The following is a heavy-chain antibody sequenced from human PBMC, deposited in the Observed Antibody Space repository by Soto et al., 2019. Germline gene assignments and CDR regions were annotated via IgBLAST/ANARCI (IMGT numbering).Heavy chain of an antibody. V-gene: IGHV3-48*01. CDR2: ISSSSSTI. CDR3: AREGDYAVDAFDI. CDR1: GFTFSSYS. Sequence: GGSLRLSCAASGFTFSSYSMNWVRQAPGKGLEWVSYISSSSSTIYYADSVKGRFTISRDNAKNSLYLQMNSLRAEDTAVYYCAREGDYAVDAFDIWGQGTMVTVSS. D-gene: IGHD4-17*01. J-gene: IGHJ3*02.